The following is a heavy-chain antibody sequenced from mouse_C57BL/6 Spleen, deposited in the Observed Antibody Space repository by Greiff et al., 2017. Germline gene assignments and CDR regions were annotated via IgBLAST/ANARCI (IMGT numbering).Heavy chain of an antibody. J-gene: IGHJ1*03. V-gene: IGHV5-16*01. CDR1: GFTFSDYY. CDR2: INYDGSST. Sequence: EVMLVESEGGLVQPGSSMKLSCTASGFTFSDYYMAWVRQVPEKGLEWVANINYDGSSTYYLDSLKSRFIISRDNAKNILYLQMSSLKSEDTATYYCAREAYYSNLWYFDVWGTGTTVTVSS. CDR3: AREAYYSNLWYFDV. D-gene: IGHD2-5*01.